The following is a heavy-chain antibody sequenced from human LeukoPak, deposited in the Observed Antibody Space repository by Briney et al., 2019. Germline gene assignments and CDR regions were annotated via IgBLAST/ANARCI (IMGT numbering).Heavy chain of an antibody. CDR1: GFTFSRYS. CDR3: ARGGWFGEFVDY. J-gene: IGHJ4*02. V-gene: IGHV3-21*01. D-gene: IGHD3-10*01. CDR2: ISSTSTFI. Sequence: GGSLRLSCAASGFTFSRYSMNWVRQAPGKGLEWVASISSTSTFIYSADSVKGRFTISRDNAKNSLYLQMNSLRAEDTAVYYCARGGWFGEFVDYWGQGTLVTVSS.